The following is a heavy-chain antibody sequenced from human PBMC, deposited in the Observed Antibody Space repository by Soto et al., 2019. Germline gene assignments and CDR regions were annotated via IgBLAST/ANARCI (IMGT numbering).Heavy chain of an antibody. D-gene: IGHD6-25*01. CDR3: AMQRDRAA. V-gene: IGHV3-21*06. CDR2: ISTTGNYI. Sequence: PWLCXRLSWSACVCTFISYTMNWFRHAPGKGLELVSTISTTGNYINYADSVKGRFTVSRDNAKNLLYLQLNRLRADDTGVYYCAMQRDRAAWGQRTLVNVYS. CDR1: VCTFISYT. J-gene: IGHJ4*02.